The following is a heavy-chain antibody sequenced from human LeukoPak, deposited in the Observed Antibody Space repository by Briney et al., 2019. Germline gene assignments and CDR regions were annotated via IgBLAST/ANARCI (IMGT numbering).Heavy chain of an antibody. Sequence: GGSLRLSCAASGFTFSTYGMSWVRQARGKALEWVSAISGSGDSTYYADSVKGRFTISRDNSKNTLYLQMNSLRVEDTAVFYCAKDNTWHSGSLLTMDVWGKGTTVTVSS. CDR2: ISGSGDST. J-gene: IGHJ6*03. CDR3: AKDNTWHSGSLLTMDV. V-gene: IGHV3-23*01. D-gene: IGHD2-15*01. CDR1: GFTFSTYG.